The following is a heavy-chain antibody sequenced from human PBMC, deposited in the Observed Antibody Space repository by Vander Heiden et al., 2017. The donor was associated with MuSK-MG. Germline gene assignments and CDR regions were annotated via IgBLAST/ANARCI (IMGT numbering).Heavy chain of an antibody. J-gene: IGHJ4*02. D-gene: IGHD4-17*01. CDR2: INPNSGGT. Sequence: QVQLVQSGAEVKRPGASVNVSCKASGYIFTGYYIHWVRQAPGRGPEWMGWINPNSGGTNSAQKFQGRVTMTRDTSISTAYMERGRLRFDDTAVYYCARGGFPGDSLFDDWGQGTLVTVSS. CDR3: ARGGFPGDSLFDD. CDR1: GYIFTGYY. V-gene: IGHV1-2*02.